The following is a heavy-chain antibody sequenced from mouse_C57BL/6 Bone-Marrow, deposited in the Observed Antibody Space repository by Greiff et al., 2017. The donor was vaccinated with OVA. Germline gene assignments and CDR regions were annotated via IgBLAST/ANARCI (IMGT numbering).Heavy chain of an antibody. D-gene: IGHD2-4*01. J-gene: IGHJ3*01. CDR1: GYTFTSYW. V-gene: IGHV1-69*01. CDR2: IDPSDSYT. Sequence: QVQLQQPGAELVMPGASVKLSCKASGYTFTSYWMHWVKQRHGQGLEWIGEIDPSDSYTNYNQKFKGKSTLTVDKSSSTAYMQLSSLTSEDSAVYYCARKGIYYDYPFAYWGQGTLVTVSA. CDR3: ARKGIYYDYPFAY.